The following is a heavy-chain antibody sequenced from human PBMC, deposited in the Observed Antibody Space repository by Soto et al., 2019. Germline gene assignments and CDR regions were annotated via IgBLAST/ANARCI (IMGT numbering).Heavy chain of an antibody. Sequence: SETLSLTCAVSGVSISSCGYSWSWIRQPPGKGLEWIGYIYQSGSTYYNPSLKGRVTISVDRSRNQFSLKLSSVTAADTAVYFCATQSYSNSGAYYYYAMDVWGQGTTVTVSS. CDR2: IYQSGST. J-gene: IGHJ6*02. CDR1: GVSISSCGYS. V-gene: IGHV4-30-2*01. D-gene: IGHD4-4*01. CDR3: ATQSYSNSGAYYYYAMDV.